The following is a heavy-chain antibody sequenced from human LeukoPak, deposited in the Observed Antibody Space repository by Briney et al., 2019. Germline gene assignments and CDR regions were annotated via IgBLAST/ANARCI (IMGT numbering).Heavy chain of an antibody. V-gene: IGHV1-2*02. J-gene: IGHJ1*01. CDR2: INPKSGDT. CDR3: ARGSRDESFQH. Sequence: ASVKVSCKASGYTFTDYHMQWVRPAPGQGLEWMGWINPKSGDTNYAQKFQGRVTVSRDTSITTAFMEVRRLRSDDTALYYCARGSRDESFQHWGQGTLVTVPS. CDR1: GYTFTDYH.